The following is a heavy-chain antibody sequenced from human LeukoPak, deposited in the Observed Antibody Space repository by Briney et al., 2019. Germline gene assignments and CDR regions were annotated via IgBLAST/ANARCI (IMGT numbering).Heavy chain of an antibody. CDR2: LNHDGST. Sequence: SETLSLTCAVYGGSFNGYYWNWIRQPPGKGLEWIGELNHDGSTNSNPSLTSRVTISVDTYKNQFSLKLNSLTAADTAVYYCARAPNEYQLLHPWAFDIWGQGTMVTVSS. V-gene: IGHV4-34*01. CDR1: GGSFNGYY. CDR3: ARAPNEYQLLHPWAFDI. D-gene: IGHD2-2*02. J-gene: IGHJ3*02.